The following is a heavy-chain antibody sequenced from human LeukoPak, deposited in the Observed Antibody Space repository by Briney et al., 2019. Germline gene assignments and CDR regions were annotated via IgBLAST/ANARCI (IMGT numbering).Heavy chain of an antibody. J-gene: IGHJ4*02. CDR2: INPRSGGT. V-gene: IGHV1-2*02. CDR1: GYTFTGYF. CDR3: ARETGRREYYESSGYLEH. Sequence: GASVKVSCKASGYTFTGYFMHWVRQAPGQGPEWMGWINPRSGGTNYAQKFQGRVTMTRDTSSSTAYMELSRLGSDDTAVYYCARETGRREYYESSGYLEHWGQGTLVTVSS. D-gene: IGHD3-22*01.